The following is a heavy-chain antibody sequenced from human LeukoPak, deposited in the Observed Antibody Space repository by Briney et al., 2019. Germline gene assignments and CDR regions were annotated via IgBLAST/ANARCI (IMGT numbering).Heavy chain of an antibody. J-gene: IGHJ5*02. Sequence: SETLSLTCTVSGGSISSYYWGWIRQPPGKGLEWIGSIYYSGSTYYNPSLKSRVTISVDTSKNQFSLKLSSVTAADTAVYYCARPDCSGGSCLFDPWGQGTLVTVSS. CDR3: ARPDCSGGSCLFDP. CDR2: IYYSGST. D-gene: IGHD2-15*01. CDR1: GGSISSYY. V-gene: IGHV4-39*01.